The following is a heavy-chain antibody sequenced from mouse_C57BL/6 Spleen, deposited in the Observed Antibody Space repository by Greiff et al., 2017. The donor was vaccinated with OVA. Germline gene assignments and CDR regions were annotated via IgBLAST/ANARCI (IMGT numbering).Heavy chain of an antibody. D-gene: IGHD3-3*01. Sequence: VQLQQPGAELVRPGSSVKLSCKASGYTFTSYWMDWVKQRPGQGLEWIGNIYPSDSGTHYNQKFKDKATLTVDKSSSTAYMQLSSLTSEDSAVYYCAGGCDRFAYWGQGTLVTVSA. J-gene: IGHJ3*01. V-gene: IGHV1-61*01. CDR3: AGGCDRFAY. CDR1: GYTFTSYW. CDR2: IYPSDSGT.